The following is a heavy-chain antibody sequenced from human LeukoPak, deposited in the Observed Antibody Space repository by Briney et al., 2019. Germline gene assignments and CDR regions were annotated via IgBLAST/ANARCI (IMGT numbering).Heavy chain of an antibody. D-gene: IGHD3-3*01. V-gene: IGHV4-39*01. CDR3: ARYFWSGFYAFNY. Sequence: SETLSLTCTVSGGSISSSSYYWGWIRQPPGKGLEWIGGFYYSGSTYYNPSLTSLKSRVTISVDTPKNQFSLKLSSVTAADTAMYYCARYFWSGFYAFNYWGQGTLVTVTS. J-gene: IGHJ4*02. CDR1: GGSISSSSYY. CDR2: FYYSGST.